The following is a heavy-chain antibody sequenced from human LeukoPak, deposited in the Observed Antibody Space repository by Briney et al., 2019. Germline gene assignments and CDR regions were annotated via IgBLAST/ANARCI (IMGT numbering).Heavy chain of an antibody. V-gene: IGHV4-30-4*07. J-gene: IGHJ5*02. D-gene: IGHD3-10*01. Sequence: TLSLTCVVSGGSIRSGGYSWSWIRQPPGKGLEWIGYIYYSGSTYYNPSLKSRVTISVDTSKDQFSLKLSSVTAADTAVYYCARESNYHGSGTGWFDPWGQGTLVTVSS. CDR2: IYYSGST. CDR3: ARESNYHGSGTGWFDP. CDR1: GGSIRSGGYS.